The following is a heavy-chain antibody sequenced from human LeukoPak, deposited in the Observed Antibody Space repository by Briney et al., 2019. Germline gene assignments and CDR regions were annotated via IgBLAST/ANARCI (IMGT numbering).Heavy chain of an antibody. Sequence: ASVKVSCKASGYSFTTYAMHWVRQAPGQGLEWMGWINTDTENPTYAQGFTGRFVFSLDTSVSTTYLQISSLKAEDTAVYYCARDAATINFDYWGQGTLVTVSS. CDR2: INTDTENP. J-gene: IGHJ4*02. CDR1: GYSFTTYA. V-gene: IGHV7-4-1*02. D-gene: IGHD5-24*01. CDR3: ARDAATINFDY.